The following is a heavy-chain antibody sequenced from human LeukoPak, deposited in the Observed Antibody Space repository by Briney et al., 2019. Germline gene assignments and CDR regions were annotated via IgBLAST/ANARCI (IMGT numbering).Heavy chain of an antibody. V-gene: IGHV3-64D*06. CDR2: ISSNGDNT. J-gene: IGHJ4*02. CDR1: GFTFSTYV. Sequence: GGYLRLSCSGSGFTFSTYVMHWVRHAPGKGLEYVSAISSNGDNTYYADSVKGRFTISRDNSKNTLYLEMSSLRADDTDVYYCVRGTGYWGQGTLVTVSS. CDR3: VRGTGY.